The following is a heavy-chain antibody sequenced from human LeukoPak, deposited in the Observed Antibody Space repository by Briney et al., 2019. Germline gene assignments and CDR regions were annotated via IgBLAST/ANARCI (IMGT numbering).Heavy chain of an antibody. D-gene: IGHD6-13*01. CDR1: GFTFSNYG. Sequence: GGSLRLSCAASGFTFSNYGMSWVRQSPGKGLEWVSRVSGSGGRTYYADSVKGRFTISRDNAKNSLYLQMNSLRAEDTAVYYCARDGCSSSWLLNYYYYYYMDVWGKGTTVTVSS. V-gene: IGHV3-23*01. J-gene: IGHJ6*03. CDR3: ARDGCSSSWLLNYYYYYYMDV. CDR2: VSGSGGRT.